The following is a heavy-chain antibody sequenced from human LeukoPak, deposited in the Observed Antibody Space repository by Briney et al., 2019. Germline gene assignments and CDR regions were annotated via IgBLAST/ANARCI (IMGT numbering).Heavy chain of an antibody. D-gene: IGHD3-16*01. V-gene: IGHV3-74*01. CDR2: INRDGSST. Sequence: GGSLRLSCAASGFTFSSYWMHWVRQAPGKGLVWVSRINRDGSSTSYADSVKGRFTISRDNAKNTLYLQMNSLRAEDTAVYYCAREFYAEYWGQGTLVTVSS. J-gene: IGHJ4*02. CDR3: AREFYAEY. CDR1: GFTFSSYW.